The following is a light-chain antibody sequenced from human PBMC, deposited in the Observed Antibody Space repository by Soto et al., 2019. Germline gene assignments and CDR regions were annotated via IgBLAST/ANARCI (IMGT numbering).Light chain of an antibody. V-gene: IGKV3-15*01. CDR3: QPYAQWPIT. J-gene: IGKJ5*01. Sequence: EVVMTQSPANLSVSPGVGATLSCWASQPVSDKLAWYQQKPGQAPRLLLHGASARALVIPDRFSSSGSVTEFSFTVTSLQYAAVEVYYYQPYAQWPITFCQGTRLHIK. CDR1: QPVSDK. CDR2: GAS.